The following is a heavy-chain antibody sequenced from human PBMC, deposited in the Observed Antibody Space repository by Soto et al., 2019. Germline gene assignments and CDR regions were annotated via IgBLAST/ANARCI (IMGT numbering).Heavy chain of an antibody. D-gene: IGHD6-13*01. J-gene: IGHJ3*02. Sequence: GGSLRLSCAASGFTFSSYAMKWVRQAPGKGLEWVSLIGESGTPTYYADSVKVWVTMTRDTSISTAYMELSRLSSDDTAVYYCAIGSSSSGRAFDIWGQGTMVTVSS. CDR2: IGESGTPT. CDR3: AIGSSSSGRAFDI. V-gene: IGHV3-23*01. CDR1: GFTFSSYA.